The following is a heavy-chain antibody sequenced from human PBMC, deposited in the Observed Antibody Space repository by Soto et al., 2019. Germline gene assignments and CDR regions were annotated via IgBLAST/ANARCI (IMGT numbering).Heavy chain of an antibody. CDR3: ATSVTMVRGDV. Sequence: EVQLVESGGGLVQPGGSLRLSCAASGFTFSSYSMNWVRQAPGKGLEWVSYISSSSSTIYYADSVKGRFTISRDNAKNSLYLQMNSLRAEDTAVYYCATSVTMVRGDVWGQGTTVTVSS. D-gene: IGHD3-10*01. CDR2: ISSSSSTI. J-gene: IGHJ6*02. CDR1: GFTFSSYS. V-gene: IGHV3-48*01.